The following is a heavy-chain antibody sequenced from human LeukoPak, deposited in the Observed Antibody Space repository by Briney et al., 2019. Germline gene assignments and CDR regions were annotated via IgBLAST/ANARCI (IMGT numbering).Heavy chain of an antibody. D-gene: IGHD6-13*01. CDR2: IRYDGSNK. V-gene: IGHV3-30*02. CDR1: GFTFSSYG. CDR3: AKPPYSSSWYGRLRY. J-gene: IGHJ4*02. Sequence: QTGGSLRLSCAASGFTFSSYGMHWVRQAPGKGLEWVAFIRYDGSNKFYADSVKGRFTISRDNSKNTLYLQMNSLRAEDTAVYYRAKPPYSSSWYGRLRYWGQGTLVTVSS.